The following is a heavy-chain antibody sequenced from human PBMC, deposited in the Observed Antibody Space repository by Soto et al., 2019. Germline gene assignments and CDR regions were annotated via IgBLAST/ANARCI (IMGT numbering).Heavy chain of an antibody. CDR1: GFTFTRYS. J-gene: IGHJ4*02. V-gene: IGHV3-21*06. Sequence: GGSLRLSXAASGFTFTRYSMNWVRQAPGKGLEWVSSISSTTNYIYYGDSMKGRFTISRDNAKNSLYLEMNSLRAEDTAVYYCARESEDLTSNFDYWGQGILVTVSS. CDR2: ISSTTNYI. CDR3: ARESEDLTSNFDY.